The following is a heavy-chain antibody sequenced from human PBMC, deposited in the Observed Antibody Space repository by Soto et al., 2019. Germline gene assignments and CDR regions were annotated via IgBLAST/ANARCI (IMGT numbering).Heavy chain of an antibody. Sequence: PGESLKISCKGSGYSFTSYWIGWVRQMPGKGLEWMGIIYPGDSDTRYSPSFQGQVTISADKSISTAYLQWSSLKASDTAMYYCASSSGPHYYDSSGYYYVDGMDVWGQGTTVTVSS. CDR1: GYSFTSYW. D-gene: IGHD3-22*01. CDR3: ASSSGPHYYDSSGYYYVDGMDV. J-gene: IGHJ6*02. V-gene: IGHV5-51*01. CDR2: IYPGDSDT.